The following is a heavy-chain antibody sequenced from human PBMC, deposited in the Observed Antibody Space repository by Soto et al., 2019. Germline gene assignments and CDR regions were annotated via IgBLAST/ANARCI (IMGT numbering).Heavy chain of an antibody. CDR1: GFTFSSFA. D-gene: IGHD2-21*01. Sequence: EGALRLSCEASGFTFSSFAMNWVRQAPGKGLEWVARVWYDGSSKYYVDSVKGRFTISRDNSKETVYLQMNSLRAEDTGVYYPVREIDRYDYGMEAWGQGAT. CDR2: VWYDGSSK. J-gene: IGHJ6*02. V-gene: IGHV3-33*01. CDR3: VREIDRYDYGMEA.